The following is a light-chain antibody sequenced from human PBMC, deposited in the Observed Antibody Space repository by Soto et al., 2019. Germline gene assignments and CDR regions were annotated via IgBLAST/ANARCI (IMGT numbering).Light chain of an antibody. CDR2: GAS. CDR1: QSVGSN. CDR3: QQYNNSPTWT. Sequence: EIVMTQSPATLSVSPGERVTLSCRARQSVGSNLAWYQQKPGQAPRLLIYGASTRATGIPARFSGSGSETEFTLTISSLQAEDSAVYFCQQYNNSPTWTFGQGTKVEIK. V-gene: IGKV3-15*01. J-gene: IGKJ1*01.